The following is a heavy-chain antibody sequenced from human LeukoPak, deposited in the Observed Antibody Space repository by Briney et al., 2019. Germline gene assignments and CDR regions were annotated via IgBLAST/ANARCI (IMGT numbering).Heavy chain of an antibody. CDR2: IYPADSDT. CDR3: ARGEPLDH. V-gene: IGHV5-51*01. J-gene: IGHJ4*02. Sequence: GESLKISCKGSGXTFTSYCIAWVRQMPGKGLEWMGIIYPADSDTRYSPSFQGQVTISADKSIGTAYLQWNSLKASDSAMYYCARGEPLDHWGQGTLVTVSS. CDR1: GXTFTSYC. D-gene: IGHD3-16*01.